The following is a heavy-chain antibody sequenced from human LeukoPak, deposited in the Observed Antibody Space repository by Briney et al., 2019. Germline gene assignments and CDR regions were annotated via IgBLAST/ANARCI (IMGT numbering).Heavy chain of an antibody. CDR3: ARSWGGYSSSWYRDYYYYMDV. CDR1: GYNFAHYG. Sequence: GASVKVSCKASGYNFAHYGISWVRQAPGQGLEWMGWISAYNGNTNYAQKLQGRVTMTTDTSTSTAYMELRSLRSDDTAVYYCARSWGGYSSSWYRDYYYYMDVWGKGTTVTVSS. CDR2: ISAYNGNT. J-gene: IGHJ6*03. V-gene: IGHV1-18*01. D-gene: IGHD6-13*01.